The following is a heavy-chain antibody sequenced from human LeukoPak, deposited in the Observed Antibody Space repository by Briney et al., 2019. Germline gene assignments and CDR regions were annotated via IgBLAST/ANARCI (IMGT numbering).Heavy chain of an antibody. CDR1: GFTFSSYA. D-gene: IGHD2-2*02. J-gene: IGHJ1*01. Sequence: GGSLRLSCAASGFTFSSYAMSWVRQAPGKGLEWVSAISGSGGSTYYADSVKGRFTISRDNSKNTLYLQMNSLRAEDTAVCYCAKQGDCSSATCYTYFQHWGQGTLVTVSS. V-gene: IGHV3-23*01. CDR2: ISGSGGST. CDR3: AKQGDCSSATCYTYFQH.